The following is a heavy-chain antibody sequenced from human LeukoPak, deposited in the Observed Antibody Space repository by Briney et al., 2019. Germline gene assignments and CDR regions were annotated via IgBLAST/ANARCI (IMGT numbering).Heavy chain of an antibody. Sequence: SETLSLTCTVSGGSVSSYYWSWIRQPPGKGLEWIGYIYYSGSTNYNPSLKSRVTISVDTSKNQFSLKLSSVTAADTAVYYCARDRRITIFGVVTIPNHYYGMDVWGQGTTVTVSS. J-gene: IGHJ6*02. V-gene: IGHV4-59*02. CDR3: ARDRRITIFGVVTIPNHYYGMDV. D-gene: IGHD3-3*01. CDR1: GGSVSSYY. CDR2: IYYSGST.